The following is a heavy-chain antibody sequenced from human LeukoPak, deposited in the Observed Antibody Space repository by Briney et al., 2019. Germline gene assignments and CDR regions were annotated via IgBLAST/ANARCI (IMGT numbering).Heavy chain of an antibody. Sequence: GGSLRLSCAASGFAFSNYGMHWVRQAPGKGLEWVAVISFDGSNKYYADSVKGRFTISRDNSKNTLYLQMDSLRAEYTAVYYCAKDRAVGKVVATTGYFDYWGQGTLVTVSS. CDR3: AKDRAVGKVVATTGYFDY. CDR2: ISFDGSNK. CDR1: GFAFSNYG. V-gene: IGHV3-30*18. D-gene: IGHD2-15*01. J-gene: IGHJ4*02.